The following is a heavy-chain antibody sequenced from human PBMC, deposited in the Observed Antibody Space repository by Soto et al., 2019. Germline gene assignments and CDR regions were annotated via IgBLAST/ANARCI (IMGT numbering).Heavy chain of an antibody. V-gene: IGHV3-15*01. CDR3: TTDSPSLNAFDI. CDR1: GFTFSNAW. CDR2: IKSKTDGGTT. D-gene: IGHD6-6*01. J-gene: IGHJ3*02. Sequence: GGSLILSCAAAGFTFSNAWMSWVRQAPGKGLEWVGRIKSKTDGGTTDYAAPVKGRFTISRDDSKNTLYLQMNSLKTEDTAVYYCTTDSPSLNAFDIWGQGTMVTVSS.